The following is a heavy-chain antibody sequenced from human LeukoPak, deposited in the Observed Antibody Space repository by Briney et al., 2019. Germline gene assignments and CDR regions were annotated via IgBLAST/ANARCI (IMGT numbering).Heavy chain of an antibody. Sequence: GGSLRLSCAASGFIFSSYAMHWVRQAPGKGLEWVTVISYDGSNKYYADSVKGRFTISRDKSKNTVYLQMNSLRAEDTAVYYCARDAGGYSYYYRDVWGKGTTVTVSS. V-gene: IGHV3-30*04. CDR3: ARDAGGYSYYYRDV. D-gene: IGHD2-2*02. J-gene: IGHJ6*03. CDR2: ISYDGSNK. CDR1: GFIFSSYA.